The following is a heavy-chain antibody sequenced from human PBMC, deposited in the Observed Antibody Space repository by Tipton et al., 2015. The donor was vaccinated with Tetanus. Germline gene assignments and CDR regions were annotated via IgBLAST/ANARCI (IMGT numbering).Heavy chain of an antibody. D-gene: IGHD5-12*01. J-gene: IGHJ4*02. V-gene: IGHV4-39*07. CDR2: VFDSGTS. CDR1: GGSISNSEYY. CDR3: SRGVDRTKAGID. Sequence: LTCSLSGGSISNSEYYWAWIRQPPGKGLEWIGSVFDSGTSYYNPSLKSRVTLSQDTSKSQFSLKLSSVTAADTAVYYCSRGVDRTKAGIDWGQGTLVTVSS.